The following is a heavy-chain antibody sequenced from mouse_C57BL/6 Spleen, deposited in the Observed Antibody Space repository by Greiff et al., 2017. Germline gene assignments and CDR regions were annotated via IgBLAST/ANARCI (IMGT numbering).Heavy chain of an antibody. CDR2: ISNGGGST. Sequence: EVMLVESGGGLVQPGGSLKLSCAASGFTFSDYYMYWVRQTPEKRLEWVAYISNGGGSTYYPDTVKGRFTISRDNAKNTLYLQMSRLKSEDTAMYYCARRDYYGSSYPTFYAMDYWGQGTSVTVSS. J-gene: IGHJ4*01. CDR1: GFTFSDYY. CDR3: ARRDYYGSSYPTFYAMDY. V-gene: IGHV5-12*01. D-gene: IGHD1-1*01.